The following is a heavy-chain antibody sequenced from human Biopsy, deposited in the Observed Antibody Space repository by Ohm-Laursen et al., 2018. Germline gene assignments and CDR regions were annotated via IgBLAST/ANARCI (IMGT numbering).Heavy chain of an antibody. V-gene: IGHV4-34*01. J-gene: IGHJ6*02. CDR1: GESFNGCY. Sequence: GTLSFTRAVYGESFNGCYWSWIRQTPGKGLEWIGEINHSGRTNYKPSLKSRVTISVDTSKNQFSLKVSSVTAADTAVYYCVRGVDYYDPYHYYALDVWGQGTTVTVSS. CDR3: VRGVDYYDPYHYYALDV. D-gene: IGHD3-22*01. CDR2: INHSGRT.